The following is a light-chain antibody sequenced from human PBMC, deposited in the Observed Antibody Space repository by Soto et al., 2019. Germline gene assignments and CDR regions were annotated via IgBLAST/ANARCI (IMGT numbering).Light chain of an antibody. J-gene: IGKJ1*01. CDR1: QSISSW. CDR2: DAS. CDR3: QQYNSYPWT. V-gene: IGKV1-5*01. Sequence: DIPMTQSPSTLSASVGDRVTITCRASQSISSWFAWYQQKPGKAPKLLIYDASSLESGVPSRFSGSGSGTEFTLTISSLQPDDFATYYCQQYNSYPWTFGQGTKVEIK.